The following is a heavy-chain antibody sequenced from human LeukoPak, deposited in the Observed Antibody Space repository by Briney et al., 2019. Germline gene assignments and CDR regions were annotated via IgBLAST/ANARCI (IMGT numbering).Heavy chain of an antibody. J-gene: IGHJ6*04. CDR3: AKERKKAGDYYFYYGRDA. CDR2: ISGSGGGT. CDR1: GFTFSSYA. D-gene: IGHD3-10*01. Sequence: GGSLRLSCAASGFTFSSYAMSWVRQAPGKGVEWVSAISGSGGGTYYADSVKGRFSISRDNSKNPMNLQMNSLRAEDMGVYYCAKERKKAGDYYFYYGRDAWGKGATVTVSS. V-gene: IGHV3-23*01.